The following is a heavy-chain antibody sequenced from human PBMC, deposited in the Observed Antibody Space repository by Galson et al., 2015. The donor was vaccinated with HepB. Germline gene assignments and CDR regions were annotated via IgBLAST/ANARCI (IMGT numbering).Heavy chain of an antibody. CDR1: GGSISSGGYF. V-gene: IGHV4-30-2*01. D-gene: IGHD6-19*01. CDR3: ARGRSITVAGGPLDY. Sequence: TLSLTCTVSGGSISSGGYFWNWIRQPPGKGLEWIGYVYHSGSTYYNLSLKSRVTISLDRSNNQFSLKPSSVTAADTAVYYCARGRSITVAGGPLDYWGQGSLVTISS. J-gene: IGHJ4*02. CDR2: VYHSGST.